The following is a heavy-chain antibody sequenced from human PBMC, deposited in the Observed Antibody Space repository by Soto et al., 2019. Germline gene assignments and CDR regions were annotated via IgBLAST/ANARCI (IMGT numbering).Heavy chain of an antibody. CDR2: IWYDGSNK. CDR1: GFTFSSYG. J-gene: IGHJ4*02. D-gene: IGHD5-18*01. CDR3: ARILTAMGPDVDY. V-gene: IGHV3-33*01. Sequence: GGSLRLSCAASGFTFSSYGMHWVRQAPGKGLEWVAVIWYDGSNKYYADSVKGRFTISRENSKNTLYLQMNSMRAEDTAVYYCARILTAMGPDVDYWGQGTLVTVSS.